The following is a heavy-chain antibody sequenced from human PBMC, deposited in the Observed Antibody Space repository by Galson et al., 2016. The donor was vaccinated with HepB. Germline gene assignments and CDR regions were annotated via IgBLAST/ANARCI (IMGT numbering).Heavy chain of an antibody. Sequence: SLRLSCAASGFTFSHHGIHWVRQAPGKGLDWVAVISFDGNNEHYADSVKGRFTLSRDNSNNTVFLQMNSLTADDTAIYYCAKERMVRGIIIPSPLDSWGQGTLVTVSS. CDR1: GFTFSHHG. J-gene: IGHJ4*02. D-gene: IGHD3-10*01. V-gene: IGHV3-30*18. CDR3: AKERMVRGIIIPSPLDS. CDR2: ISFDGNNE.